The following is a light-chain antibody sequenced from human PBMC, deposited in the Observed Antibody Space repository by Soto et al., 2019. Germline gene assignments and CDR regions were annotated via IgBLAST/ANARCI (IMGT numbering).Light chain of an antibody. CDR1: SSDVGGYNF. CDR2: EVS. Sequence: QSALTQPASVSRSPGQSITISCTGTSSDVGGYNFVSWYQHHPGKAPKLIIYEVSNRPSGVSNRFSASKSGNTASLTISGLQAEDEADYYCSSYTNSSTLVGFGGGTKLTVL. CDR3: SSYTNSSTLVG. V-gene: IGLV2-14*01. J-gene: IGLJ2*01.